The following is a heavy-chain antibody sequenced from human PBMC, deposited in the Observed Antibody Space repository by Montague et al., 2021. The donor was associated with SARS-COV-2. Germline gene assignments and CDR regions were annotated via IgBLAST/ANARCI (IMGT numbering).Heavy chain of an antibody. CDR2: IYYSGST. V-gene: IGHV4-59*01. J-gene: IGHJ5*02. CDR1: GGSISSYY. D-gene: IGHD2-21*01. Sequence: SETLSLTCTVSGGSISSYYWSWIRQPPGTGLEWIGYIYYSGSTNYNPSLKSRVTISVDTSKNQFSLKLSSVTAADTAVYYCARGGDMNWFDPWGQGTLVTVSS. CDR3: ARGGDMNWFDP.